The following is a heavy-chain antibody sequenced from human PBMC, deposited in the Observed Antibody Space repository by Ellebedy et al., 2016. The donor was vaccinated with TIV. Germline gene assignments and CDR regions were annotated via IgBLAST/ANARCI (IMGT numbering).Heavy chain of an antibody. D-gene: IGHD1-20*01. V-gene: IGHV3-11*04. CDR1: GFIFDEYY. J-gene: IGHJ4*02. CDR3: ARDPYNWNGPFDY. Sequence: PGGSLRLSCTASGFIFDEYYMTWVRQAPGKGLESISYISYAGNTVYDADSVKGRFTISRDNAKSTLYLQMNSLRAEDTAVYYCARDPYNWNGPFDYWGQGTLVTVSS. CDR2: ISYAGNTV.